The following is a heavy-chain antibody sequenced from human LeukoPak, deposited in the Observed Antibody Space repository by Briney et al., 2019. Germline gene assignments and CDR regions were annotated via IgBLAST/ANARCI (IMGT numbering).Heavy chain of an antibody. V-gene: IGHV1-69*13. D-gene: IGHD5-18*01. CDR3: ARAGIRTVMVSAMYYFDY. CDR1: GGTFISYA. CDR2: IIPIFGTA. J-gene: IGHJ4*02. Sequence: ASVKASCKASGGTFISYAISWVRQAPGQGLEWMGGIIPIFGTANYAQKFQGRVTITADESTSTAYMELSSLRSGDTAVYYCARAGIRTVMVSAMYYFDYWGQGTLVTVSS.